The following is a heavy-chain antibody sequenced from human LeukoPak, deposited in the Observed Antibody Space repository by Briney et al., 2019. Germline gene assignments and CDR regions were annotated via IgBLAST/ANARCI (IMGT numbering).Heavy chain of an antibody. CDR3: ARAGGDYGDYYHYYYYMDV. D-gene: IGHD4-17*01. V-gene: IGHV1-8*01. Sequence: ASVKVSCKASGYTLTSHDINWVRQATGQGLEWMGWMNPNSGDTGYAQEFQGRVTMTRDTSINTAYMELSSLASGDTAVYYCARAGGDYGDYYHYYYYMDVWGSGTTVTVSS. J-gene: IGHJ6*03. CDR1: GYTLTSHD. CDR2: MNPNSGDT.